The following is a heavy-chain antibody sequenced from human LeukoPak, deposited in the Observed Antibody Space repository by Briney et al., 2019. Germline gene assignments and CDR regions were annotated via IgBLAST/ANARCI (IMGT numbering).Heavy chain of an antibody. J-gene: IGHJ3*02. CDR1: GFTFSSYA. CDR2: ISYDGSNK. D-gene: IGHD1-7*01. CDR3: ARTRRELLLWADAFDI. V-gene: IGHV3-30-3*01. Sequence: PGGSLRLSCAASGFTFSSYAMHWVRQAPGKGLEWVAVISYDGSNKYYADSVKGRFTISRDNSKNTLYLQMNSLRAEDTAVYYCARTRRELLLWADAFDIWGQGTMVTVSS.